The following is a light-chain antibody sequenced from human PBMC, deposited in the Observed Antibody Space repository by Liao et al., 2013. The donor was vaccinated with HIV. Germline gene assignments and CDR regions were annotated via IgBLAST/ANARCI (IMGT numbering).Light chain of an antibody. CDR2: QDT. Sequence: SYELTQPPSVSVSPGQTARITCSGDALPKRYAYWYQQKPGQSPVLVIYQDTKRPSGIPERFSGSNSGNTATLTISGTQAMDEADYYCQAWDSSTLYVFGTGTKVTVL. J-gene: IGLJ1*01. CDR1: ALPKRY. V-gene: IGLV3-1*01. CDR3: QAWDSSTLYV.